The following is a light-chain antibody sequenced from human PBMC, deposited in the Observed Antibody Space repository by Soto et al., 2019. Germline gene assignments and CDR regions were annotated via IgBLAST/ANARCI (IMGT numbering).Light chain of an antibody. Sequence: DIVMTQSALSLSVTPGEPASISCRSSLSLLHINGYNYLDWYLQKPGQSPQLLIYLGSNRASGVPDRFSGSGSGTYFTLKISRVEAEDVGVYYCMQALQSPWTFGQGTKVEIK. V-gene: IGKV2-28*01. CDR3: MQALQSPWT. J-gene: IGKJ1*01. CDR1: LSLLHINGYNY. CDR2: LGS.